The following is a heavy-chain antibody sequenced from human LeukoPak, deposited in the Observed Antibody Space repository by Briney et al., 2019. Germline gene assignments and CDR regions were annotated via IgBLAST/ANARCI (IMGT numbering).Heavy chain of an antibody. Sequence: TGGSLRLSCAASGFKFRDAWMSWVRQAPGKGLEWVANVKQDGRATYYGDSVKGRFTISRDNAQNSLYLQMNSLRAEDTAVYYCAKDSYASGSHGDWGQGTLVTVSS. CDR2: VKQDGRAT. D-gene: IGHD3-10*01. CDR3: AKDSYASGSHGD. CDR1: GFKFRDAW. V-gene: IGHV3-7*05. J-gene: IGHJ4*02.